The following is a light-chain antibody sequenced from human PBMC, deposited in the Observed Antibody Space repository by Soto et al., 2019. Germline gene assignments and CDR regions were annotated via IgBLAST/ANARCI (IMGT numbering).Light chain of an antibody. Sequence: QSVLTQSPSASASLGASVKLTCTLSSGHSSYAIAWHQQQPEKGPRYLMKLNSDGSHNKGDGIPDRFSGSSSGAERYLTISSLQSEDEADYYCQTWGTGINWVFGGGTKVTVL. CDR3: QTWGTGINWV. CDR2: LNSDGSH. J-gene: IGLJ3*02. CDR1: SGHSSYA. V-gene: IGLV4-69*01.